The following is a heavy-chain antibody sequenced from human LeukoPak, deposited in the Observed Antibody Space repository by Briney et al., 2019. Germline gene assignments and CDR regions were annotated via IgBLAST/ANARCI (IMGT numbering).Heavy chain of an antibody. CDR2: FYHGGNT. V-gene: IGHV4-38-2*01. CDR3: ASEKNGPPADY. Sequence: SETLSLTCAVSGYSISSGNYWGWIRQPPGKGPEWIGSFYHGGNTYYNPSLKSRVTMSVDTSKNQFSLKLSSVTAADTAVYYCASEKNGPPADYWGQGTLVTVSS. CDR1: GYSISSGNY. J-gene: IGHJ4*02. D-gene: IGHD2-8*01.